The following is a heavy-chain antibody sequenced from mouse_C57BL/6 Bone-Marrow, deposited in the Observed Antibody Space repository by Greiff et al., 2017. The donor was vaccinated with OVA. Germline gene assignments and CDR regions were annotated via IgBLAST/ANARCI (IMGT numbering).Heavy chain of an antibody. V-gene: IGHV5-4*03. CDR3: ARGNYWFAY. CDR2: ISDGGSYT. Sequence: EVKLMESGGGLVKPGGSLKLSCAASGFTFSSYAMSWVRQTPEKRLEWVATISDGGSYTYYPDNVKGRFTISRDNAKNNLYLQMSHLKSEDTAMYYCARGNYWFAYWGQGTLVTVSA. J-gene: IGHJ3*01. CDR1: GFTFSSYA. D-gene: IGHD2-1*01.